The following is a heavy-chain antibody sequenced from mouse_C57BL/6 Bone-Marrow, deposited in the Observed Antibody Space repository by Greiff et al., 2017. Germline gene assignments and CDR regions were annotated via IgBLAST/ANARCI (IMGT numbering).Heavy chain of an antibody. J-gene: IGHJ4*01. V-gene: IGHV2-9-1*01. CDR2: IWTGGGT. CDR1: GFSLTSYA. CDR3: ARKTGPFYYAMDY. D-gene: IGHD3-2*01. Sequence: VKLVESGPGLVAPSQSLSITCTVSGFSLTSYAISWVRQPPGKGLEWLGVIWTGGGTNYNSALKSRLSISKDNSKSQVFLKMNSLQTDDTARYDCARKTGPFYYAMDYWGQGTSVTVSS.